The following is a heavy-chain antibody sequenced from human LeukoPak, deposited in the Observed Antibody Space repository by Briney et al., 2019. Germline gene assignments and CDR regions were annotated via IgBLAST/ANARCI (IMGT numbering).Heavy chain of an antibody. CDR1: RYIFTSYY. CDR2: INPNSGGT. Sequence: PGASVKVSCKASRYIFTSYYIHWVRQAPGQGLEWMGWINPNSGGTNFAQNFQGRVTMTRDTSISTAYMELSGLRSDDTAVYYCARQNGYNPDYWGPGTLVTVAS. D-gene: IGHD5-24*01. CDR3: ARQNGYNPDY. J-gene: IGHJ4*02. V-gene: IGHV1-2*02.